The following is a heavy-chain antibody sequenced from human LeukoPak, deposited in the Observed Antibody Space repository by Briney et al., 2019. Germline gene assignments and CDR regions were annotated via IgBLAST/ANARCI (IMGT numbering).Heavy chain of an antibody. CDR2: ISSSSSYI. J-gene: IGHJ6*02. V-gene: IGHV3-21*01. CDR3: AREWKGYCSSTSCYSGPYYYGMDV. CDR1: GFTFSSYS. D-gene: IGHD2-2*01. Sequence: GGSLRLSCAASGFTFSSYSMNWVRQAPGKGLEWVSSISSSSSYIYYADSVKGRFTISRDNAKNSLYLQMNSLRAEDTAVYYCAREWKGYCSSTSCYSGPYYYGMDVWGQGTTVTVSS.